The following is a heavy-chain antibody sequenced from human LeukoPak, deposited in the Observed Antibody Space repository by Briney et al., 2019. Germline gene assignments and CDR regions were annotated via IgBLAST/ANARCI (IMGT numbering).Heavy chain of an antibody. Sequence: SDTLSLPCSVSGGSISSRRHYWPWIPQSPEKGLDWIGSIYYNRNTYYNLSVKSRVTISVDTSKNQFSLKLTSVTAAEAAVYYCARSATVTTGYFDYWGQGALVTVSS. CDR2: IYYNRNT. D-gene: IGHD4-17*01. J-gene: IGHJ4*02. CDR1: GGSISSRRHY. V-gene: IGHV4-39*07. CDR3: ARSATVTTGYFDY.